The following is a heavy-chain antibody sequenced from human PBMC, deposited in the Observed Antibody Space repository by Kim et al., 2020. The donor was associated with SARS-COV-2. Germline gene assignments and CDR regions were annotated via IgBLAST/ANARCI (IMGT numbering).Heavy chain of an antibody. V-gene: IGHV3-30*01. Sequence: ADSVKGRFTISRDNSKNTLYLQMNSLRAEDTAVYYCARVGSSLGGGLDYWGQGTLVTVSS. J-gene: IGHJ4*02. CDR3: ARVGSSLGGGLDY. D-gene: IGHD6-6*01.